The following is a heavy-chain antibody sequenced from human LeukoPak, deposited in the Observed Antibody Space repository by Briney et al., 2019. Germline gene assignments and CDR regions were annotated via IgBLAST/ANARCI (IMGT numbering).Heavy chain of an antibody. D-gene: IGHD3-22*01. CDR2: ISSSSSYI. CDR3: HGIDSSGYYLY. V-gene: IGHV3-11*06. Sequence: GGSLRLSCAASGFTFSDYYMSWIRQAPGKGLEWVSSISSSSSYIYYADSVKGRFTISRDNAKNSLYLQMNSLRAEDTAVYYCHGIDSSGYYLYWGQGTLVTVSS. J-gene: IGHJ4*02. CDR1: GFTFSDYY.